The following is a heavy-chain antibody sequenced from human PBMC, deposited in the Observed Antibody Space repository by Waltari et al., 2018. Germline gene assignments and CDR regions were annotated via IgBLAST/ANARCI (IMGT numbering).Heavy chain of an antibody. CDR2: ISFDGAKI. D-gene: IGHD2-15*01. V-gene: IGHV3-30-3*01. CDR3: ARGGNVVVILAATLDY. CDR1: GCTFNTFT. J-gene: IGHJ4*02. Sequence: QVQLVESGGGVVQPGRSLRLSCAAPGCTFNTFTMPGVRQAPGKGLEWVALISFDGAKIYYTDSVRCRFTISRDNSKNTLYLQMESLKPEDTGVYYCARGGNVVVILAATLDYWGQGALVTVSS.